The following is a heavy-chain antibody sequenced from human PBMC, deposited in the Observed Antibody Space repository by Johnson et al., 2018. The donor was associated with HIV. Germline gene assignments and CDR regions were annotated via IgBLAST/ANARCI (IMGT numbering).Heavy chain of an antibody. CDR3: ARKQWLAKISSDAFDI. V-gene: IGHV3-23*04. CDR1: GFTFSSYA. Sequence: VQLVESGGGLVQPGGSLRLSCAASGFTFSSYAMSWVRQAPGKGLEWVSAISGSGGSTYYADSVKGRFTISRDNSKNTLYLQMNSLRAEDTGVYYCARKQWLAKISSDAFDIWGQGTMVTVSS. CDR2: ISGSGGST. D-gene: IGHD6-19*01. J-gene: IGHJ3*02.